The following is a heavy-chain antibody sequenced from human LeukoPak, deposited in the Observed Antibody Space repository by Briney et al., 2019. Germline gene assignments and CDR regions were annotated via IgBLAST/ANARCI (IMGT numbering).Heavy chain of an antibody. D-gene: IGHD3-22*01. V-gene: IGHV1-69*01. CDR3: AIYYYDSSGSRMIPFDY. CDR1: GGTFSSYA. Sequence: ASVKVSCKASGGTFSSYAISWVRQAPGQGLEWIGGIIPIFGTANYAQKFQGRVTITADESTSTAYMELSSLRSEDTAVYYCAIYYYDSSGSRMIPFDYWGQGTLVTVSS. J-gene: IGHJ4*02. CDR2: IIPIFGTA.